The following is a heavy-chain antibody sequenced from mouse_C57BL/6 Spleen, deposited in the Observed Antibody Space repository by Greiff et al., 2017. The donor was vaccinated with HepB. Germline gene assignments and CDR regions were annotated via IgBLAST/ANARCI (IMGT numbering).Heavy chain of an antibody. CDR1: GYTFTSYW. V-gene: IGHV1-61*01. J-gene: IGHJ3*01. CDR2: IYPSDSET. Sequence: QVQLQQPGAELVRPGSSVKLSCKASGYTFTSYWMDWVKQRPGQGLEWIGNIYPSDSETHYNQKFKDKATLTVDKSSSTAYMQLSSLTSADSAVYYCATGPWLAYWGPGTLVTVSA. CDR3: ATGPWLAY.